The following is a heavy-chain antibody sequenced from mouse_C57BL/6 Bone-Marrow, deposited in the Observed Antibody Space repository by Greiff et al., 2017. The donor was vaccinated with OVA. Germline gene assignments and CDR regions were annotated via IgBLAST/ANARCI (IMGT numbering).Heavy chain of an antibody. D-gene: IGHD1-1*01. J-gene: IGHJ2*01. CDR1: GYTFTSYG. Sequence: VQLQQSGAELARPGASVKLSCKASGYTFTSYGISWVKQRTGQGLEWIGEIYPRSGNTYYNEKFKGKATLTADKSSSTAYMELRSLTSEDSAVYFWARSGYYYGSFDDWGQGTTLTVSS. CDR2: IYPRSGNT. CDR3: ARSGYYYGSFDD. V-gene: IGHV1-81*01.